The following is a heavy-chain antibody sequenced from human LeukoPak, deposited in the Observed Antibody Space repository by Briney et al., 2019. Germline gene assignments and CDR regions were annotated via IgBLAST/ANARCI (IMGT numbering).Heavy chain of an antibody. Sequence: GGSLRLSCAASGFTFDDYGMSWVRQAPGKGLEWVSGINWNVGSTGYADSVKGRFTISGDNAKNSLYLQMNSLRAEDTALYYCARVYYDFWSGYFDYWGQGTLVTVSS. CDR3: ARVYYDFWSGYFDY. CDR1: GFTFDDYG. V-gene: IGHV3-20*04. CDR2: INWNVGST. D-gene: IGHD3-3*01. J-gene: IGHJ4*02.